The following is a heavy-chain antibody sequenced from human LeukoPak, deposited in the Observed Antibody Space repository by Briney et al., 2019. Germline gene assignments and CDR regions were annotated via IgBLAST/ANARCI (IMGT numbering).Heavy chain of an antibody. CDR2: TNPNSGGS. CDR1: GYTFSSYY. Sequence: ASVKVSCKAFGYTFSSYYMNWVRQAPGQGLEWMGWTNPNSGGSYFAQKFKGRVTMTRDTSISTAYMELSRLTSDDTAVYYCARAPLVGATTINFDYWGQGTLVTVSS. V-gene: IGHV1-2*02. D-gene: IGHD1-26*01. CDR3: ARAPLVGATTINFDY. J-gene: IGHJ4*02.